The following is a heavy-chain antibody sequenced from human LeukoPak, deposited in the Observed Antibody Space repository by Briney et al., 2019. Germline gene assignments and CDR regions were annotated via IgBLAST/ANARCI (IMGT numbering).Heavy chain of an antibody. CDR1: GVSFSGYY. CDR3: ARVGHIVVVPAAIEGPYYFDY. Sequence: KPSETLSLTCAVYGVSFSGYYWSWIRQPPGKGLEWIGEINHSGSTNYNPSLKSRVTISVDTSKNQFSLKLSSVTAADTAVYYCARVGHIVVVPAAIEGPYYFDYWGQGTLVTVSS. J-gene: IGHJ4*02. V-gene: IGHV4-34*01. D-gene: IGHD2-2*02. CDR2: INHSGST.